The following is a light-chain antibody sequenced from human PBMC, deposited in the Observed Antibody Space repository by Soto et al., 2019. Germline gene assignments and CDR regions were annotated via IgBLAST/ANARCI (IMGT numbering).Light chain of an antibody. CDR1: QSVSSN. J-gene: IGKJ1*01. CDR2: DTS. Sequence: EIVLTQSPATLSLSPGERATPSCRASQSVSSNLAWYQQKPGQAPRLLIYDTSNRAAGIPARFSGSGSGTDFTLTIGSLEPEDFAVYYCQQRGNWPWTFGQGTKVDIK. V-gene: IGKV3-11*01. CDR3: QQRGNWPWT.